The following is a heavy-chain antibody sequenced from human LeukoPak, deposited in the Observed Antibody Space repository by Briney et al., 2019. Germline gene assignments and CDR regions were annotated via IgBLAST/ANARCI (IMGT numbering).Heavy chain of an antibody. CDR1: GFTFSSYW. D-gene: IGHD3-3*01. CDR2: IKQDGSEK. V-gene: IGHV3-7*01. J-gene: IGHJ4*02. Sequence: GGSLRLSCAASGFTFSSYWMSWVRQAPGKGLEWVANIKQDGSEKYYVDSVKGRFTISRDNAKNSLYLQMNSLRAEDTAVYYCATPTGFIDFWSGYPFDYWGQGTLVTVSS. CDR3: ATPTGFIDFWSGYPFDY.